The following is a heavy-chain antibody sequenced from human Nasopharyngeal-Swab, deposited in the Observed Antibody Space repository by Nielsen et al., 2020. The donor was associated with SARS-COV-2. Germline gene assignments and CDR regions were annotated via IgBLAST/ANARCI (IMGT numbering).Heavy chain of an antibody. Sequence: SETLSHTCTVSGASIYTSGYYWGWIRQPPGEGLEWIGGFFHTGTTYYNPSLNGRVTIFVDTSDNQVSLRLTSETAADTAVYYCARKLQDAFDVWGRGTMVTVSS. J-gene: IGHJ3*01. CDR2: FFHTGTT. V-gene: IGHV4-39*01. CDR3: ARKLQDAFDV. CDR1: GASIYTSGYY.